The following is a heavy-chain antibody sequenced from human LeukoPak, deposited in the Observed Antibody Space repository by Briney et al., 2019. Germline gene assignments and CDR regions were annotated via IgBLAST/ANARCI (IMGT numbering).Heavy chain of an antibody. V-gene: IGHV1-69*06. Sequence: ASVKVSCKASGGTFSSYAISWVRQAPGQGLEWMGGIIPIFGTANYAQKFQGRVTITADKSTSTAYMELSSLRSEDTAVYYCAIAARSSYYYYYMDVWGKGTTVTVSS. CDR3: AIAARSSYYYYYMDV. J-gene: IGHJ6*03. CDR2: IIPIFGTA. D-gene: IGHD6-6*01. CDR1: GGTFSSYA.